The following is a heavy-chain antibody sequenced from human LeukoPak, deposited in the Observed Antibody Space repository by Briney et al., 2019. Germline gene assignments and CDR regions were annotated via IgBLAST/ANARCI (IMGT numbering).Heavy chain of an antibody. D-gene: IGHD3-10*01. Sequence: SETLSLTCTVSGGSISSYYWSWIRQPPGKGLEWIGYIYYSGSTNYNPSLKSRVTISVETSKNQYSLKLSSVTAADTAVYYCARQSITMVRGVPRRGWFDPWGQGTLVSVSS. CDR3: ARQSITMVRGVPRRGWFDP. CDR2: IYYSGST. CDR1: GGSISSYY. J-gene: IGHJ5*02. V-gene: IGHV4-59*08.